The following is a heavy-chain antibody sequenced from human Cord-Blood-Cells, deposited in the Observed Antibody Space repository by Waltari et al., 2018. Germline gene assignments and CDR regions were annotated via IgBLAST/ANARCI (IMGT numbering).Heavy chain of an antibody. CDR3: ARRGDGYNYFDY. Sequence: QVQLVQSGAEVKKPGASVKVYCKASGYTFTGSSMQWMRQAPGQGLEWMGWINPNSGGTNYAQKFQGRVTMTRDTSISTAYMELSRLRSDDTAVYYCARRGDGYNYFDYWGQGTLVTVSS. V-gene: IGHV1-2*02. J-gene: IGHJ4*02. D-gene: IGHD5-12*01. CDR1: GYTFTGSS. CDR2: INPNSGGT.